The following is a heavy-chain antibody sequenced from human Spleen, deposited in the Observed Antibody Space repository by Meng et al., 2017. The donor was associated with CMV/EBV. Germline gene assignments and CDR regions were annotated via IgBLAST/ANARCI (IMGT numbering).Heavy chain of an antibody. D-gene: IGHD6-6*01. CDR2: ISAYNSNT. CDR1: GYVFSGYG. V-gene: IGHV1-18*01. J-gene: IGHJ6*02. Sequence: ASVKVSCKTSGYVFSGYGITWVRQAPGQGVEWMGWISAYNSNTNYAQKFQGRVTMTRDTSISTAYMELSRLRSDDTAVYYCARSIIMSSSSGSINYYYYGMDVWGQGTTVTVSS. CDR3: ARSIIMSSSSGSINYYYYGMDV.